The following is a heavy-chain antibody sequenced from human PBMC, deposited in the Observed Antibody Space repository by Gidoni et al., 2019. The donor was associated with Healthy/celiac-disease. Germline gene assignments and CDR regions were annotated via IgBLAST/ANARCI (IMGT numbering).Heavy chain of an antibody. CDR3: ARDSRDYYGSGSDLNLGSWALSYYYYGMDV. D-gene: IGHD3-10*01. V-gene: IGHV1-18*01. CDR2: NSAYNGNT. Sequence: QVQLVQSGAEVKKPGASVKVYCKASGYTFTSYGISGVRHAPGHGLEWMGWNSAYNGNTNYAQKLQGRVHMTTDTSTSTAYMELRSLRSDDTAVYYCARDSRDYYGSGSDLNLGSWALSYYYYGMDVWSQGTTVTVSS. CDR1: GYTFTSYG. J-gene: IGHJ6*02.